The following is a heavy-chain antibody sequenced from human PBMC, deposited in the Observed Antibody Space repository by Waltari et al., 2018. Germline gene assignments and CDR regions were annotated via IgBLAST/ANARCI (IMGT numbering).Heavy chain of an antibody. Sequence: QVQLQESGPGLVKPSETLSLTRTVSGGSISSYYWSWIRQPAGKGLEWIGRIYTSGSTNYNPSLKSRVTMSVDTSKNQFSLKLSSVTAADTAVYYCARTAYYDILTGYYKGDWFDPWGQGTLVTVSS. D-gene: IGHD3-9*01. CDR2: IYTSGST. V-gene: IGHV4-4*07. J-gene: IGHJ5*02. CDR1: GGSISSYY. CDR3: ARTAYYDILTGYYKGDWFDP.